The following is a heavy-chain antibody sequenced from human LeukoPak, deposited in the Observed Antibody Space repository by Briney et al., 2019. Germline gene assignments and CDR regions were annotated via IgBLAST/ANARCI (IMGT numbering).Heavy chain of an antibody. V-gene: IGHV5-51*01. CDR1: GYSFTSDW. J-gene: IGHJ6*02. Sequence: EALKISWKGSGYSFTSDWIGWVRQMPGKGLEWMGSIYPGDSATRYSPSFQGQVTISADKSISTAYLQWSSLKASDTAMYYCARSRVSYYYYYGMDVWGQGTTVTVSS. CDR2: IYPGDSAT. CDR3: ARSRVSYYYYYGMDV.